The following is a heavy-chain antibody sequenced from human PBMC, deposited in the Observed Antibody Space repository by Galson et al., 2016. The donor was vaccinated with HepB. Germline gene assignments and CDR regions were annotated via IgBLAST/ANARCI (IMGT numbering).Heavy chain of an antibody. D-gene: IGHD1-14*01. CDR2: IYFIGTT. Sequence: TLSLTCTVSGGSITNGHFYWSWVRQTPGKGLEWIGNIYFIGTTHYNPSLKSRVSMSMDTSNSQFSLRLDSVTAADPAVYFCATNTTYLPPFQHWGQG. J-gene: IGHJ1*01. CDR1: GGSITNGHFY. CDR3: ATNTTYLPPFQH. V-gene: IGHV4-30-4*01.